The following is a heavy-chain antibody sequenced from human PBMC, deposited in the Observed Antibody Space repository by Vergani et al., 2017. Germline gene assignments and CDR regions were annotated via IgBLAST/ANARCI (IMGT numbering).Heavy chain of an antibody. J-gene: IGHJ6*02. Sequence: QVQLVQSGAEVKKPGSSVKVSCKASGGTFSSYAISWVRQAPGQGLEWMGGIIPIFGTANYAQKFQGRVTITADESTSTADMELSSLRSEDTAVYYCASRDITIFGVVIIRGYYYYGMAVWGQGTTVTV. D-gene: IGHD3-3*01. V-gene: IGHV1-69*01. CDR3: ASRDITIFGVVIIRGYYYYGMAV. CDR1: GGTFSSYA. CDR2: IIPIFGTA.